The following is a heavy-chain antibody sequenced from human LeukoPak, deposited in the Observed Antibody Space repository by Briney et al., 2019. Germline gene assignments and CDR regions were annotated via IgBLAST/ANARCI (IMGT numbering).Heavy chain of an antibody. D-gene: IGHD5-18*01. CDR2: IYYSGST. CDR1: GGSISSSSYY. J-gene: IGHJ5*02. V-gene: IGHV4-39*01. Sequence: PSETLSLTCTVSGGSISSSSYYWGWIRQPPGKGLEWIGSIYYSGSTYYNPSLKSRVTISVDTSKNQFSLKLSSVTAADTAVYYCARLERGYSYDRHWFDPWGQGTLVTVSS. CDR3: ARLERGYSYDRHWFDP.